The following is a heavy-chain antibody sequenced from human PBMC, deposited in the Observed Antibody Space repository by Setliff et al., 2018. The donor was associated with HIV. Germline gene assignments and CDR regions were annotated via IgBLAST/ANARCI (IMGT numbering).Heavy chain of an antibody. J-gene: IGHJ4*02. V-gene: IGHV1-18*01. CDR2: ISAYNGNT. Sequence: ASVKVSCKASGYTFTNYPMNWLRQAPGQGLEWMGWISAYNGNTNYAQKLQGRVTMTTDASTSTAYMELRSLRSDDTAVYYCARDFGYGDRYFDYWGQGTLVTVSS. CDR3: ARDFGYGDRYFDY. D-gene: IGHD4-17*01. CDR1: GYTFTNYP.